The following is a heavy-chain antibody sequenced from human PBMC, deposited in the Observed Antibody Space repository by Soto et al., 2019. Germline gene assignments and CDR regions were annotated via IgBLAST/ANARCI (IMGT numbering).Heavy chain of an antibody. Sequence: ASVKVSCKASGYTFTSYAMHWVRQAPGQRLEWMGWINAGNGNTKYSQKFQGRVTITRDTSASTAYMELSSLRSEDTAVYYCARENDRWLVPNNWFDPWGQGTLVTVSS. CDR3: ARENDRWLVPNNWFDP. V-gene: IGHV1-3*01. CDR2: INAGNGNT. CDR1: GYTFTSYA. D-gene: IGHD6-19*01. J-gene: IGHJ5*02.